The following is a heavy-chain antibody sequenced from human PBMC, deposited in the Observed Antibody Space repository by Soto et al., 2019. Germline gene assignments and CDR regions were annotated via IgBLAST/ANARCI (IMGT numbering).Heavy chain of an antibody. D-gene: IGHD6-19*01. J-gene: IGHJ5*02. CDR2: IYYSGST. V-gene: IGHV4-59*01. Sequence: ETLSLTCPVSGDSISSYYWNWIRQSTGKGLEWVGYIYYSGSTNYNPSLTSRVAISIDTSKNQFSLKLRSVTATDTAVYYCARQNDMQWLVRGSWFDPWGQGILVTVYS. CDR1: GDSISSYY. CDR3: ARQNDMQWLVRGSWFDP.